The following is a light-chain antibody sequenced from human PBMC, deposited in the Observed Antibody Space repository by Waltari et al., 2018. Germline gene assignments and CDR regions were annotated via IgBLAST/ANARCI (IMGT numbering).Light chain of an antibody. J-gene: IGLJ2*01. CDR1: RSNIGNNV. CDR3: AAWDDSLNGRCV. CDR2: RND. V-gene: IGLV1-44*01. Sequence: QPVLTQPPSESVTPAHSVTTSCSASRSNIGNNVLHCSQQVPGTTPKLLNYRNDQRPSGIPDRITGSKSSTSASLAISGLQSEDEAHYYCAAWDDSLNGRCVFGGGTKLTVL.